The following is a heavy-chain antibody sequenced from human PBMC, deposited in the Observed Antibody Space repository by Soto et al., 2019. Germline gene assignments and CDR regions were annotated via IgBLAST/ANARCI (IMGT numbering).Heavy chain of an antibody. CDR3: ARELFGRSARLDP. Sequence: SETLSLTCTVSGGSVSSGSYYWSWIRQPPGKGLEWIGYIYYSGSTNYNPSLKSRVTISVDTSKNQFSLKLRSVTAADTAVYYCARELFGRSARLDPWGQGTLVTVSS. J-gene: IGHJ5*02. CDR1: GGSVSSGSYY. CDR2: IYYSGST. D-gene: IGHD2-21*01. V-gene: IGHV4-61*01.